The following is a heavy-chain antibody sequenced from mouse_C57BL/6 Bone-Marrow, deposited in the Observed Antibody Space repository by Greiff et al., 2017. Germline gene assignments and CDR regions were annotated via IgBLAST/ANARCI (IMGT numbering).Heavy chain of an antibody. Sequence: QVQLQQPGAELVRPGSSVKLSCKASGYTFTSYWMHWVKQRPIQGLEWIGNIDPSDSETHYNQKFKDKATLTVDKSSSTAYMQHSSLTSEDSAVYYCARGDYDYGGYFDVWGTGTTVTVSS. V-gene: IGHV1-52*01. CDR3: ARGDYDYGGYFDV. CDR1: GYTFTSYW. J-gene: IGHJ1*03. CDR2: IDPSDSET. D-gene: IGHD2-4*01.